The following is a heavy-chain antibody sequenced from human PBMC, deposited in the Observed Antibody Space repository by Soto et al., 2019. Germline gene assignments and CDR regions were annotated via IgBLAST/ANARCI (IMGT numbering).Heavy chain of an antibody. Sequence: SVKVSCKASGGTFSTYAMSWLRQAPGQGLEWMGGIIPLLGTPNYAQKFQGRVTITADESTSTAYMELSSLRSEDTAVYYCARGLDSSGYYGGAFDIWGQGTMVTVSS. D-gene: IGHD3-22*01. V-gene: IGHV1-69*13. J-gene: IGHJ3*02. CDR1: GGTFSTYA. CDR3: ARGLDSSGYYGGAFDI. CDR2: IIPLLGTP.